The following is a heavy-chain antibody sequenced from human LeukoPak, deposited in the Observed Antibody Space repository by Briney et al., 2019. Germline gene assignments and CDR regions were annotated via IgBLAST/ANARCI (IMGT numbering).Heavy chain of an antibody. CDR3: ARDYYDSSGYYYGAY. CDR2: ISSSGSTI. V-gene: IGHV3-11*04. CDR1: GFTFSDYY. D-gene: IGHD3-22*01. Sequence: GGSLRLSCAASGFTFSDYYMSWIRQAPGKGLEWVSYISSSGSTIYYADPVKGRFTISRDYAKNSLYLQMNSLRAEDTAVYYCARDYYDSSGYYYGAYWGQGTLVTVSS. J-gene: IGHJ4*02.